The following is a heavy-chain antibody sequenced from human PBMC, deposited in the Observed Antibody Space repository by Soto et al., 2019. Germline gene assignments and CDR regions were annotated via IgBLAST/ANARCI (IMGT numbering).Heavy chain of an antibody. CDR3: ASMDYGSGSYSDYYYYYGMDV. V-gene: IGHV3-21*01. CDR1: GFTFSSYS. D-gene: IGHD3-10*01. J-gene: IGHJ6*02. CDR2: ISSSSSYI. Sequence: GGSLRLSCAASGFTFSSYSMNWVRQAPGKGLEWVSSISSSSSYIYYADSVKGRFTISRDNAKNSLYLQMNSLRAEDTAVYYCASMDYGSGSYSDYYYYYGMDVWGQGTTVTVSS.